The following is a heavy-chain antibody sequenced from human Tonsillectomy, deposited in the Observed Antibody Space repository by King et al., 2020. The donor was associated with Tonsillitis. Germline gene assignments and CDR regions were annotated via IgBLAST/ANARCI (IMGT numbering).Heavy chain of an antibody. CDR3: ARGQLGYKYYLCY. V-gene: IGHV1-2*04. J-gene: IGHJ4*02. CDR2: INPNSGGT. Sequence: QLVQSGAEVKKPGASVKVSCKASGYTFTGYYMHWVRQAPGQGLEWMGWINPNSGGTNCAQKFQGWVTMTRDTSISKAYMERSRLRSDVTAVYYCARGQLGYKYYLCYWGQGTLATVPP. D-gene: IGHD7-27*01. CDR1: GYTFTGYY.